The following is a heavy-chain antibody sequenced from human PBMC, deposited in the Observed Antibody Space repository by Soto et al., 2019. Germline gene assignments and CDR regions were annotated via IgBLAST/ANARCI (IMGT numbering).Heavy chain of an antibody. D-gene: IGHD3-22*01. CDR3: ARGAHYYDSSGYYSGNWFDP. CDR2: IIPIFGTA. J-gene: IGHJ5*02. CDR1: GGTFSSYA. Sequence: ASVKVSCKASGGTFSSYAISWVRQAPGQGLEWMGGIIPIFGTANYAQKFQGRVTITADESASTAYMELSSLRSEDTAVYYCARGAHYYDSSGYYSGNWFDPWRQGTLVTVSS. V-gene: IGHV1-69*13.